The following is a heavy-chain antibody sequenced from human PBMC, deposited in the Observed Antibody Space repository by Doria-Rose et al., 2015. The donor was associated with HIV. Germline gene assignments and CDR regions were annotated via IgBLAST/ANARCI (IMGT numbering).Heavy chain of an antibody. CDR2: IFSDDER. CDR3: ARIKSSRWYHKYYFDF. CDR1: GVSLSSPGMG. J-gene: IGHJ4*02. D-gene: IGHD6-13*01. Sequence: QVQLVQSGPVLVKPTETLTLTCTVSGVSLSSPGMGVSWIRQPPGEALEWLANIFSDDERSYKTSLKSRLTISRATSKSQVVLTMTDMDPVDTATYYCARIKSSRWYHKYYFDFWGQGTLVIVSA. V-gene: IGHV2-26*01.